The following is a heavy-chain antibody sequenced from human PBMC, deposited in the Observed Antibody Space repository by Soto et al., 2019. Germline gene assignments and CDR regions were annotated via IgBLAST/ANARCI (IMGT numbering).Heavy chain of an antibody. V-gene: IGHV4-39*02. CDR1: GGSISRSSYY. J-gene: IGHJ4*02. D-gene: IGHD1-26*01. CDR2: IYYSGRT. CDR3: ARDVGLFDY. Sequence: SETLSLTCTVSGGSISRSSYYWCWIRQPPGKGLEWIGSIYYSGRTYYNPSLKSRVTISVDTSKNQFSLKLSSVTAADTAVYYCARDVGLFDYWGQGTLVTVS.